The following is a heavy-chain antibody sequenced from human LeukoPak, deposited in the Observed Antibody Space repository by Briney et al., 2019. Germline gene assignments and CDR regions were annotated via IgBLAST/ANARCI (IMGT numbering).Heavy chain of an antibody. CDR3: AKDPYSGSYSRDY. J-gene: IGHJ4*02. V-gene: IGHV3-23*01. Sequence: PGGSLRLSCAASGFTFSSYAMSWVRPAPGKGLEWVSAISGSGGSTYYADSVKGRFTISRDNSKNTLYLQMNSLRAEDTAVYYCAKDPYSGSYSRDYWGQGTLVTVSS. CDR1: GFTFSSYA. D-gene: IGHD1-26*01. CDR2: ISGSGGST.